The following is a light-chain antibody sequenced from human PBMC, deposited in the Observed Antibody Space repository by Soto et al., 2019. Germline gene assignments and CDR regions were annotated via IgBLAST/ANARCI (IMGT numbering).Light chain of an antibody. V-gene: IGKV1-5*01. Sequence: DIQMTQSPSTLSSSVGDRVTITCRASQSISSWLAWYQQKPGKAPKLLIYGASTLESGVPSRFSGSGSGTEFTLTISSLQPDDFATYYCQQYNNYYTFGQGTRREIK. CDR1: QSISSW. CDR2: GAS. J-gene: IGKJ5*01. CDR3: QQYNNYYT.